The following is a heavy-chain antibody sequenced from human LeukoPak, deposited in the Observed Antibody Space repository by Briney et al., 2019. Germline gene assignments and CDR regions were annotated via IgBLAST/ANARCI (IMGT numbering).Heavy chain of an antibody. J-gene: IGHJ5*02. CDR3: ARTGSVTTDGQIQVLDP. V-gene: IGHV4-4*07. CDR1: GDSITSHS. CDR2: LYSSGYT. Sequence: SETLSLTCTVSGDSITSHSWSWIRQPPGKGLEWIGRLYSSGYTDYNPSLTSRVTMSLDTSRNQLSFSLNLTSVTAADTAFYCCARTGSVTTDGQIQVLDPWGGGTLVTVSS. D-gene: IGHD4-17*01.